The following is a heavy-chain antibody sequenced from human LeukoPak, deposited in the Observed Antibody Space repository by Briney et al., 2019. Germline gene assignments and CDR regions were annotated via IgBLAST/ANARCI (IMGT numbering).Heavy chain of an antibody. V-gene: IGHV4-4*07. Sequence: SETLSLTCTASGGSISRYYWSWIRQPAGKGLEWIGHIYTSSGSTDFSPSLKSRVNMSVDTSKSQISLKLSSVTAADTAVYYCARGGDHHFYYWGQGSLVTVSS. J-gene: IGHJ4*02. D-gene: IGHD2-21*02. CDR3: ARGGDHHFYY. CDR2: IYTSSGST. CDR1: GGSISRYY.